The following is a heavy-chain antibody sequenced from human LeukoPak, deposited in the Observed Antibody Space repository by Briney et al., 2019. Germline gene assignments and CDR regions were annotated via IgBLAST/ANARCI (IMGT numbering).Heavy chain of an antibody. CDR3: ARGRGGGGSSNNWLDP. CDR1: GGSISSYY. Sequence: SETLSLTCTVSGGSISSYYWSWIRQPPGKGLEWIGYIYYSGSTNYNPSLRSRLTISLDTSKNQFSLRLSSVTAADTAVYYCARGRGGGGSSNNWLDPWGQGSLVIVSS. V-gene: IGHV4-59*01. J-gene: IGHJ5*02. CDR2: IYYSGST. D-gene: IGHD2-15*01.